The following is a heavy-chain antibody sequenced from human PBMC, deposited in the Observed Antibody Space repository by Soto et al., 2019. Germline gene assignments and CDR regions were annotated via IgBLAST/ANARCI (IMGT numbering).Heavy chain of an antibody. CDR1: GFTFSSYG. V-gene: IGHV3-33*01. J-gene: IGHJ5*02. D-gene: IGHD3-3*01. Sequence: PGGSMRLSCAASGFTFSSYGMHWVRQAPGKGLEWVAVIWYDGSNKYYADSVKGRFTISRDNSKNTLYLQMNSLRAEDTAVYYCARIRYPSYEGVGYFWSDPWGQGTLVTVSS. CDR2: IWYDGSNK. CDR3: ARIRYPSYEGVGYFWSDP.